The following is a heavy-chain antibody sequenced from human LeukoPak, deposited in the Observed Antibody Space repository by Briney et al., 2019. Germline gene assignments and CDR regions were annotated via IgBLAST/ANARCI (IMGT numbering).Heavy chain of an antibody. J-gene: IGHJ4*01. V-gene: IGHV4-39*01. CDR1: GGSISSSSYY. CDR3: ARQGQISAFDV. CDR2: IYYSGST. D-gene: IGHD3-10*01. Sequence: PSETLSLTCTVSGGSISSSSYYWGWIRQPPGKGLGWIGSIYYSGSTYYNPSLKSRVTISVDTSKNQFSLKLSSVTAADTAVYYCARQGQISAFDVWGHGNLVIVSS.